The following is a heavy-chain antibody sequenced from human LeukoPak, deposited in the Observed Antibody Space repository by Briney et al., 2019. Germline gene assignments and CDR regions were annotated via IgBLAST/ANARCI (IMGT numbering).Heavy chain of an antibody. V-gene: IGHV1-69*01. J-gene: IGHJ6*02. CDR1: GGTFNTSG. CDR2: IIPLFGTA. CDR3: AEACSTASCDIMDV. D-gene: IGHD2-2*02. Sequence: VKVSCKTSGGTFNTSGVTWVRQAPGQGLEWMGGIIPLFGTAHYAQKFQGRISITAAESKSTVYMELRSLRSEDTAVYYCAEACSTASCDIMDVWGQGTTVIVSS.